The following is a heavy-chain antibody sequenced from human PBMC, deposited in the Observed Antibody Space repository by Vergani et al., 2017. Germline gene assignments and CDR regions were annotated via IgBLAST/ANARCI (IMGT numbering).Heavy chain of an antibody. D-gene: IGHD3-3*01. J-gene: IGHJ6*02. Sequence: QLQLQESGSGLVKPSQTLSLTCAVSGGSISSGGYSWSWIRQPPGKGLEWIGYIYHSGSTYYNPSLKSRVTISVDRSKNQFSLKLSSVTAADTAVYYCARGASIFGVVIHYYYYGMDVWGQGTTITVSS. CDR1: GGSISSGGYS. CDR2: IYHSGST. CDR3: ARGASIFGVVIHYYYYGMDV. V-gene: IGHV4-30-2*01.